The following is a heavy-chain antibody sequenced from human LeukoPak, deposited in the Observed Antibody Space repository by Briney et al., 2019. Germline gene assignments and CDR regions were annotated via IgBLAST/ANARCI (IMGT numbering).Heavy chain of an antibody. Sequence: PSETLSLTCTVSGGSISSYYWSWIRQPPGKGLEWIGYIYYSGSTNYNPSLKSRVTTSVDTSKNQFSLKLRSVTAADTAVYYCARDRRDSSGYPYYWGQGTLVTVSS. CDR3: ARDRRDSSGYPYY. J-gene: IGHJ4*02. D-gene: IGHD3-22*01. V-gene: IGHV4-59*01. CDR1: GGSISSYY. CDR2: IYYSGST.